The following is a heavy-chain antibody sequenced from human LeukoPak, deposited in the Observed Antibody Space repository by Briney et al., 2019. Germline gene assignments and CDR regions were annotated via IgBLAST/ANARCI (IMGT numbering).Heavy chain of an antibody. CDR2: IYYSGST. Sequence: SETLSLTRTVSGGSISSSSYYWGWIRQPPGRGLEWIGSIYYSGSTYYNPSLKSRVTISVDTSKNQFSLKLSSVTAADTAVYYCARDQQTYYYDSSGYFSSRTGNYFDYWGQGTLVTVSS. J-gene: IGHJ4*02. CDR3: ARDQQTYYYDSSGYFSSRTGNYFDY. D-gene: IGHD3-22*01. CDR1: GGSISSSSYY. V-gene: IGHV4-39*07.